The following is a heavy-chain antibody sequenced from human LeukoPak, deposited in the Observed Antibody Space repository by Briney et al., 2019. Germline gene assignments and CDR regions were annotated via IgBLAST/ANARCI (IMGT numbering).Heavy chain of an antibody. J-gene: IGHJ5*02. CDR1: GYTFTNFY. Sequence: ASVKVSCKASGYTFTNFYMHWVRQAPGQGLEWVGIINPSGGAASYAQKLQGRVAMTRGTSTNTVYMELSSLRSEDTAVYYCVRGGTMAPWGQGTLVTVSS. V-gene: IGHV1-46*04. CDR2: INPSGGAA. D-gene: IGHD2-15*01. CDR3: VRGGTMAP.